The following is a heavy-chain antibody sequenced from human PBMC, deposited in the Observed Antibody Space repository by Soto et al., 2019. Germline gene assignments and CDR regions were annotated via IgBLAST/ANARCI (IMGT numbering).Heavy chain of an antibody. Sequence: QVQLVESGGGVVQPGRSLRLSCAASGFTFSSYGMHWVRQAPGKGLEWVAVISYDGSNKYYADSVKGRFTISRDNSKSTLYLQMNSLRAEDTAVYYCAKEPRSLEYFQHWGQGTLVTVSS. V-gene: IGHV3-30*18. J-gene: IGHJ1*01. CDR2: ISYDGSNK. CDR3: AKEPRSLEYFQH. CDR1: GFTFSSYG.